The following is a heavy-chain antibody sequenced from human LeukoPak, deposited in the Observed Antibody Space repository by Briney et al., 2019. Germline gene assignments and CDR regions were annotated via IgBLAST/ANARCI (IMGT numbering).Heavy chain of an antibody. Sequence: GASVKVSCKASGYTFTSYGISWVRQAPGQGLEWMGWISAYNGNTNYAQKLQGRVTMTTDTPTSTAYMELRSLRSDDTAVYYCASHSYDILTGYYVLDYWGQGTLVTVSS. CDR3: ASHSYDILTGYYVLDY. CDR2: ISAYNGNT. D-gene: IGHD3-9*01. CDR1: GYTFTSYG. J-gene: IGHJ4*02. V-gene: IGHV1-18*01.